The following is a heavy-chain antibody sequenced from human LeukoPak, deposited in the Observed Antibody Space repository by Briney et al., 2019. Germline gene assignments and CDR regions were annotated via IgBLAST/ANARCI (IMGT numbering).Heavy chain of an antibody. J-gene: IGHJ4*02. V-gene: IGHV1-46*01. CDR3: ARAWEAVAGNYGVVDY. CDR1: GYSFINYH. Sequence: ASVKVSCKASGYSFINYHIHWVRQAPGQGLEWMGIINPSGAGTSFAQKFRGRVTMTRDMSTSTVYMELNSLRSQDTAVYYCARAWEAVAGNYGVVDYWGQGTLVTVSS. CDR2: INPSGAGT. D-gene: IGHD4-17*01.